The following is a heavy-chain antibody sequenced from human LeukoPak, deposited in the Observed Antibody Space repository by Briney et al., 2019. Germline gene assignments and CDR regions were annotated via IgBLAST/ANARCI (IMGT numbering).Heavy chain of an antibody. J-gene: IGHJ5*02. CDR2: IYYSGST. D-gene: IGHD5-24*01. V-gene: IGHV4-59*08. CDR3: ARQRRDDYKPASWFDP. Sequence: PSETLSLTCTVSGGSISSYYWSWIRQPPGKGLEWIGYIYYSGSTNYNPSLKSRVTISVDTSKNQFSLKLSSVTAADTAVYYCARQRRDDYKPASWFDPWGQGTLVTVSS. CDR1: GGSISSYY.